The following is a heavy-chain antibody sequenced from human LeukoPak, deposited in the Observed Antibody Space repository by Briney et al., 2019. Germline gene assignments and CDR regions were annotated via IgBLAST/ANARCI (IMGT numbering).Heavy chain of an antibody. V-gene: IGHV3-21*01. CDR3: ARDLIAVAVVY. J-gene: IGHJ4*02. Sequence: PGGSLRLSCAASGLTFSSYSMNWVRQAPGKGLEWVSSISSSSSYIYYADSVKGRFTISRDNAKNSLYLQMYSLRAEDTAVYYCARDLIAVAVVYWGQGTLVTVSS. D-gene: IGHD6-19*01. CDR1: GLTFSSYS. CDR2: ISSSSSYI.